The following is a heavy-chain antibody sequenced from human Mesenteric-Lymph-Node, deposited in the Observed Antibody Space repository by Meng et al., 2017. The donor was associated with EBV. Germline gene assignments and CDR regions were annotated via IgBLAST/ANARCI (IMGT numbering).Heavy chain of an antibody. D-gene: IGHD2/OR15-2a*01. CDR3: ARENPARGNWFDP. V-gene: IGHV4-34*01. CDR1: GGSFSNYY. Sequence: QVQLQQWGAVLLKPSESLSLTCAVYGGSFSNYYWSWIRQPPGKGLEWIGEINHSGSTNYNPSLKSRVTISVDTSKNQFSLNLYSVTAADTAVYYCARENPARGNWFDPWGQGALVTVSS. CDR2: INHSGST. J-gene: IGHJ5*02.